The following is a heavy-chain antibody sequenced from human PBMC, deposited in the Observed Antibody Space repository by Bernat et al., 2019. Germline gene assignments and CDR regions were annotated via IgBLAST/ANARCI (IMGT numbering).Heavy chain of an antibody. D-gene: IGHD2-2*01. J-gene: IGHJ4*02. Sequence: EVQLVESGGGAVRPGGSLRLSCAASGFTFDDYGMSWVRQAPGKGLEWVSGINWNGGSTGYADSVKGRFTISRDNAKNSLYLQMNSLRAEDTALYYCARDRGYCSSTSCYDRYFDYWGQGTLVTVSS. CDR3: ARDRGYCSSTSCYDRYFDY. V-gene: IGHV3-20*04. CDR2: INWNGGST. CDR1: GFTFDDYG.